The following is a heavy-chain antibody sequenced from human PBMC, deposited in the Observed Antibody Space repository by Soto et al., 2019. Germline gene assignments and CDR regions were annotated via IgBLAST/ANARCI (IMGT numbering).Heavy chain of an antibody. V-gene: IGHV4-39*01. J-gene: IGHJ3*02. Sequence: QLQLQESGPGLVKPSETLSLTCTVSGGSISSSSYYWGWIRQPPGKGLEWIGSIYYSGSTYYNPSLKSRDTISVDTSKNQFSLKLSSVTAADTAVYYCARQLSYCTKGVGYRDGFDIWGQGTMVTVSS. CDR2: IYYSGST. D-gene: IGHD2-8*01. CDR1: GGSISSSSYY. CDR3: ARQLSYCTKGVGYRDGFDI.